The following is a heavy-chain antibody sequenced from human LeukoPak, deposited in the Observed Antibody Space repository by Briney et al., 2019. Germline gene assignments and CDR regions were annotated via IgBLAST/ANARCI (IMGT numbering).Heavy chain of an antibody. J-gene: IGHJ4*02. D-gene: IGHD3-10*01. CDR3: AKSKYYGSGSYYGYFDY. V-gene: IGHV3-23*01. CDR2: VGGSGGNT. Sequence: GGSLRLSCAASGFTVSSNYMSWVRQAPGKGLEWVSSVGGSGGNTFYADSVKGRFTISRDNSKNTLFLQMNSLTAEDTAVYFCAKSKYYGSGSYYGYFDYWGQGTLVTVSS. CDR1: GFTVSSNY.